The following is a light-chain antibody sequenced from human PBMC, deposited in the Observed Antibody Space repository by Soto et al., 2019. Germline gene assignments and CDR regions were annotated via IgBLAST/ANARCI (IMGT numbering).Light chain of an antibody. J-gene: IGKJ5*01. Sequence: EVVLTQSPATLSLSPGESATLSCRASQSVRSYLYWFQQKPGQAPRLLIYDASNRATGIPARFSGSGSGTVFTLGIGSFESEDFPVYYSQQRSNWPPIPFGQVTRLEIK. CDR3: QQRSNWPPIP. V-gene: IGKV3-11*01. CDR1: QSVRSY. CDR2: DAS.